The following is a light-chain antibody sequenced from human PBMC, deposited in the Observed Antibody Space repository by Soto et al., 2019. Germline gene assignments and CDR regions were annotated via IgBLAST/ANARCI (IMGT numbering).Light chain of an antibody. CDR1: TNDVGGYNY. V-gene: IGLV2-14*01. J-gene: IGLJ2*01. CDR3: SSYRSSSTFVV. CDR2: EVT. Sequence: QSALTQPASVSGSPGQSITISCTGTTNDVGGYNYVSWYQQHPGKAPKLLIYEVTNRPSGVSNRFSGSKSGNTASLTISGLQPEDEADYYCSSYRSSSTFVVIGGGTKVTVL.